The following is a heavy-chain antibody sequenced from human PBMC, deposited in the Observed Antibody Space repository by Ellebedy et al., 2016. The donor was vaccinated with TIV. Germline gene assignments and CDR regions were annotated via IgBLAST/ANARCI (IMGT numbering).Heavy chain of an antibody. CDR1: GGSTINYC. Sequence: MPSETLSLTCTVSGGSTINYCWSRIRQPPGKGLEWIGYIYYNGSSDYSPSLKSRVTMSVDTSKNQFSLKLSSVTAADTAVYYCARAFFRYYDRSALQHWGPGTLVTVSS. J-gene: IGHJ1*01. D-gene: IGHD3-22*01. CDR2: IYYNGSS. CDR3: ARAFFRYYDRSALQH. V-gene: IGHV4-59*01.